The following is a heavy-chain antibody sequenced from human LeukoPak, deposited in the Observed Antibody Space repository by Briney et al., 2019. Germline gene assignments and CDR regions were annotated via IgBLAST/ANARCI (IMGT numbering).Heavy chain of an antibody. CDR1: GFSFSGCA. CDR3: ARDFKWGQHCDF. Sequence: GKSLTLSCAASGFSFSGCAMHWVRQAPGKGLEWVAVMSYDGRHKYYADSVKGRFTISRDNSKGMLYLQMNSLRADDTAIYFCARDFKWGQHCDFWGQGTLVTVSS. J-gene: IGHJ4*02. CDR2: MSYDGRHK. D-gene: IGHD7-27*01. V-gene: IGHV3-30*04.